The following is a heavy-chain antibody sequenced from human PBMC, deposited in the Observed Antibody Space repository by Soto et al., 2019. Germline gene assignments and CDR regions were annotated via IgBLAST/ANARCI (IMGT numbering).Heavy chain of an antibody. CDR1: GGSFKGYY. Sequence: PSGTTSLSSAVYGGSFKGYYWSWIRQPPGKGLEWIGEINHSGSTNYNPSLKSRVTISVDTSKNQFSLKLSSVTAADTAVYYCARGTGYGDYGYRSGDAFDIWGQGTMVTVSS. J-gene: IGHJ3*02. D-gene: IGHD4-17*01. V-gene: IGHV4-34*01. CDR3: ARGTGYGDYGYRSGDAFDI. CDR2: INHSGST.